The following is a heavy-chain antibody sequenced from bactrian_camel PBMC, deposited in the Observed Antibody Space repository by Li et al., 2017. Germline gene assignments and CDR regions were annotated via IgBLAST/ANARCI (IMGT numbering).Heavy chain of an antibody. D-gene: IGHD2*01. CDR1: GATGGTYD. Sequence: VQLVESGGGSVQAGGSLRLSCQASGATGGTYDMAWFRRAPEKGREGVAATWTAAGRPGAFATIATSVKGRFTISQDNAKNTVFLQMNDLKPEDTAIYICKTPAYGRSGGICATAGRETQVTVS. V-gene: IGHV3S40*01. J-gene: IGHJ4*01. CDR2: TWTAAGRPGAFA.